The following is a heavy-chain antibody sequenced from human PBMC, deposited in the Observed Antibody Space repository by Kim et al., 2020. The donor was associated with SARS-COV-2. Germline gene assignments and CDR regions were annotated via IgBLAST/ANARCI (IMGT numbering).Heavy chain of an antibody. Sequence: ASAKVSCKVSGYTLTELSTHWVRQAPGKGLEWMGGFDPEDGETIYAQKFQGRVTMTEDTSTDTAYMELSSLRSEDTAVYYCATGVAVAGTPASYYYYYGMDVWDQGTPVTVSS. D-gene: IGHD6-19*01. V-gene: IGHV1-24*01. CDR1: GYTLTELS. CDR2: FDPEDGET. CDR3: ATGVAVAGTPASYYYYYGMDV. J-gene: IGHJ6*02.